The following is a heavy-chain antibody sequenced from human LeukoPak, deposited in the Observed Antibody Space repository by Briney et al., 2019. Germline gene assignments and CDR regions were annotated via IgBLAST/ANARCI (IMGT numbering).Heavy chain of an antibody. D-gene: IGHD6-13*01. CDR2: FDYSGST. Sequence: PSETLSLTCTVSGGSISSGDYYWSWIRQPPGKGLEWIGYFDYSGSTYYNPSLKSRASISVDTSKNQFSLSLNSVTAADTAVYYCARALWGSSWYPDYWGQGALVTVSS. V-gene: IGHV4-30-4*01. J-gene: IGHJ4*02. CDR3: ARALWGSSWYPDY. CDR1: GGSISSGDYY.